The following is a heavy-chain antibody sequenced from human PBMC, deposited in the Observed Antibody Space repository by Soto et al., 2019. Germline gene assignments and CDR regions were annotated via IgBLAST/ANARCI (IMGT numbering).Heavy chain of an antibody. CDR2: ISYDETNK. V-gene: IGHV3-30-3*01. CDR3: ARGASDFWGAYPEIHFFDY. D-gene: IGHD3-3*01. Sequence: PGGSLKLSCAAPEFPFSTYPMHWVRQAPGKGLEWVAVISYDETNKYYADSVKGRFTISRDNSKNTLYLQMNNLRADDTAVYYCARGASDFWGAYPEIHFFDYWGHGTLVTVSS. CDR1: EFPFSTYP. J-gene: IGHJ4*01.